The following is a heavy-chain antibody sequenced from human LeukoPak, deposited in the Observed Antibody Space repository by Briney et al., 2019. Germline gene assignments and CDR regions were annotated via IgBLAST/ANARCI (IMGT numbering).Heavy chain of an antibody. J-gene: IGHJ4*02. CDR3: AKARSGSYSQTPFDY. CDR1: GFTFSSYN. CDR2: ITSSSSYI. Sequence: PGGSLRLSCAASGFTFSSYNMNWVRQAPGKGLEWVSSITSSSSYIYYADSVKGRFTISRDNAKNSLYLQMNSLRAEDTAVYYCAKARSGSYSQTPFDYWGQGTLVTVSS. D-gene: IGHD1-26*01. V-gene: IGHV3-21*04.